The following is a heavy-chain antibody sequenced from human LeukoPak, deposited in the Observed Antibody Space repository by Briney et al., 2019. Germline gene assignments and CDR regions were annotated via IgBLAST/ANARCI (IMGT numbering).Heavy chain of an antibody. V-gene: IGHV5-51*01. Sequence: GESLKISCKGSGYSFTTYWIIWVRQMPGKGLEWMGSIYPGDSDTTYSPSFQGQATISVDKSITTAYLQWSSLKASDTAMYYCARQNSGWFDPWGQGTPVTVSS. D-gene: IGHD6-25*01. CDR3: ARQNSGWFDP. CDR2: IYPGDSDT. CDR1: GYSFTTYW. J-gene: IGHJ5*02.